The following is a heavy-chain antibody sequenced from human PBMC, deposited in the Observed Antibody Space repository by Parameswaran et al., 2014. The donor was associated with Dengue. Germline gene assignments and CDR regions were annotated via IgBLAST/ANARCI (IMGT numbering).Heavy chain of an antibody. CDR2: TYYRSKWYN. Sequence: KWIRQSPSRGLEWLGRTYYRSKWYNDYAVSVKSRITINPDTSKNQFSLQLNSVTPEDTAVYYCARSPYCSGGSCYLNWFDPWGQGTLVTVSS. V-gene: IGHV6-1*01. CDR3: ARSPYCSGGSCYLNWFDP. D-gene: IGHD2-15*01. J-gene: IGHJ5*02.